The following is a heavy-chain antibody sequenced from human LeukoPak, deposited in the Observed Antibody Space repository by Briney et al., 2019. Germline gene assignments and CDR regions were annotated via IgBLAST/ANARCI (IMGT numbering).Heavy chain of an antibody. V-gene: IGHV4-4*07. CDR3: ASGYSSSWHYFDY. Sequence: PSETLSLTCTVSGGSISSYYWSWIRHPAGEGLEWVGRIYTSGSTNYNPALKSRVTMSVDTSKTQFSLKQSSVTAADTAVYYCASGYSSSWHYFDYWGQGTLVTVPS. CDR1: GGSISSYY. D-gene: IGHD6-13*01. CDR2: IYTSGST. J-gene: IGHJ4*02.